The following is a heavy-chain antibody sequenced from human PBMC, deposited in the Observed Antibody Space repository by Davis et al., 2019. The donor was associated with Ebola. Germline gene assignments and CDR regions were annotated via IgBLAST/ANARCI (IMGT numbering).Heavy chain of an antibody. V-gene: IGHV1-46*01. CDR3: ARDYYGSGSYFSFDP. Sequence: GGSLRLSCAASGFTFSSYGMHWVRQAPGQGLEWMGIINPSGGSTSYAQKFQGRVTMTRDTSTSTVYMELSSLRSEDTAVYYCARDYYGSGSYFSFDPWGQGTLVTVSS. CDR2: INPSGGST. CDR1: GFTFSSYG. D-gene: IGHD3-10*01. J-gene: IGHJ5*02.